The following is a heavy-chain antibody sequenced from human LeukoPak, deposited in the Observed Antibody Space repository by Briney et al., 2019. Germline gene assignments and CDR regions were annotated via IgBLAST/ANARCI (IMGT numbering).Heavy chain of an antibody. D-gene: IGHD2-15*01. V-gene: IGHV3-21*01. CDR3: ARSDPVVVMAAAPSYFDY. J-gene: IGHJ4*02. CDR1: GILFSGYG. CDR2: ISFSSTYI. Sequence: GGSLRLSCAASGILFSGYGMNWVRQAPGKGLEWVSSISFSSTYIYYADSVKGRFTVSRDNAKNSLYLQMNSLRAEDTAVYYCARSDPVVVMAAAPSYFDYWGQGTLVTVSS.